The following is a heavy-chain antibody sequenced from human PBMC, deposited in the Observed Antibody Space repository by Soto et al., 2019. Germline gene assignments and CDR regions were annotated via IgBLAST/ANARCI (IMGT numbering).Heavy chain of an antibody. CDR1: GFTFSSYA. D-gene: IGHD2-21*02. CDR2: ISGSGGST. V-gene: IGHV3-23*01. CDR3: AKHTRPVVTAPIGAEYFQH. Sequence: PGGSLRLSCAASGFTFSSYAMSWVRQAPGKGLEWVSAISGSGGSTYYADSVKGRFTISRDNSKNTLYLQMNSLRAEDTAVYYCAKHTRPVVTAPIGAEYFQHWGQGTLVTVSS. J-gene: IGHJ1*01.